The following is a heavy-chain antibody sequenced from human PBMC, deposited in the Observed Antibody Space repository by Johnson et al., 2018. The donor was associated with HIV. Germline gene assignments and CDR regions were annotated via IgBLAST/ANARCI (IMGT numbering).Heavy chain of an antibody. D-gene: IGHD3-10*01. CDR2: IKQDGSEK. CDR1: RFTFTSYW. CDR3: ATEYGSGSYYTYAFDI. J-gene: IGHJ3*02. Sequence: VQLVESGGGLVQPGGSLRLSCAASRFTFTSYWMSWVRQAPGKGLEWVANIKQDGSEKYYVDSVKGRFTISRDNAKNSLYLQMKSLRAEDTAVYYCATEYGSGSYYTYAFDIWGQGTMVTVSS. V-gene: IGHV3-7*03.